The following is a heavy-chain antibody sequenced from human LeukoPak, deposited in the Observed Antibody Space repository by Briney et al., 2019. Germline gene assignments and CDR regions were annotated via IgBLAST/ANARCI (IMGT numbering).Heavy chain of an antibody. CDR3: ARELRYDNSDSGAF. CDR1: GDSVNSINY. J-gene: IGHJ3*01. D-gene: IGHD3-22*01. CDR2: IYFDGRT. Sequence: SETLSLTCAVSGDSVNSINYWSWVRQSPEKGLEWIGQIYFDGRTIYYPSLQSRVSISIDKSKNQFSLNLSSVTAADTALYYCARELRYDNSDSGAFWGQGTVVTVSS. V-gene: IGHV4-4*02.